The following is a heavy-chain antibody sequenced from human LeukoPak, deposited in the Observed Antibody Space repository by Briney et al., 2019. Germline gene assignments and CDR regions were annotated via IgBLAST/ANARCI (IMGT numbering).Heavy chain of an antibody. V-gene: IGHV4-61*01. CDR1: GVSGSSGTYY. CDR2: IYYSGST. Sequence: SETLSLTCSVSGVSGSSGTYYWRWLRQPPGKGLEWIGYIYYSGSTNYYPSLKSRVTILVDTSKNQFSLKLSSVTAADTAVYYCAREVVVARHCDYWGQGTLVTVSS. CDR3: AREVVVARHCDY. D-gene: IGHD2-15*01. J-gene: IGHJ4*02.